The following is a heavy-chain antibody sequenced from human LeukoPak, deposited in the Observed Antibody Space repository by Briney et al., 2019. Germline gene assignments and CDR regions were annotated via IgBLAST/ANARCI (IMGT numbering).Heavy chain of an antibody. CDR3: ARGPVSFWVDAFDI. V-gene: IGHV1-8*01. J-gene: IGHJ3*02. CDR1: GYTFTSYD. D-gene: IGHD3-16*01. CDR2: MNPNSGNT. Sequence: ASVEVSCKASGYTFTSYDINWVRQATGQGLEWMGWMNPNSGNTGYAQKFQGRVTMTRNTSISTAYMELSSLRSEDTAVYYCARGPVSFWVDAFDIWGQGTMVTVSS.